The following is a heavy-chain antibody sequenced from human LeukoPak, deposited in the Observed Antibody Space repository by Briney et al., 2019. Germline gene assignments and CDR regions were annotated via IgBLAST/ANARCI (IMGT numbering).Heavy chain of an antibody. Sequence: PGGPLRLSCAASGFTFSSYSMNWVRQAPGKGLEWVSYISGSSSAIYYADSVRGRFTISRDNAKNSLYLHMNSLRAEDTAVYYCARVGFPIIHYYYNMDVWGQGTTVTVSS. V-gene: IGHV3-48*01. J-gene: IGHJ6*02. CDR3: ARVGFPIIHYYYNMDV. CDR1: GFTFSSYS. D-gene: IGHD1-14*01. CDR2: ISGSSSAI.